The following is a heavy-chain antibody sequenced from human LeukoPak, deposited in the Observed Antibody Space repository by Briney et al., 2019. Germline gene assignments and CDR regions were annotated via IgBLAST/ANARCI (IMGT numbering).Heavy chain of an antibody. CDR3: ARDLDWNYADY. Sequence: SETLSLTRTVSGGSISSYYWSWIRQPAGRRLEWIGRISSSGSTNYNPSLKSRVTMSVDSSKNQFSLILISVTAADTAVYYCARDLDWNYADYWGQGTLVTVSS. D-gene: IGHD1-7*01. V-gene: IGHV4-4*07. CDR1: GGSISSYY. J-gene: IGHJ4*02. CDR2: ISSSGST.